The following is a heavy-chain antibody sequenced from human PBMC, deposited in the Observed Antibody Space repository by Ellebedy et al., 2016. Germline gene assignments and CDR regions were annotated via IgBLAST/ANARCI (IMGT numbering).Heavy chain of an antibody. J-gene: IGHJ4*02. CDR1: GFTFSSYW. CDR2: INSDGSST. D-gene: IGHD3-10*01. Sequence: GESLKISCAASGFTFSSYWMHWVRQAPGKGLVWVSRINSDGSSTSYADSVKGRFTISRDNSKNTLYLQMNSLRAEDTAVYFCARDLGFGELPFDYWGQGTLVTVSS. V-gene: IGHV3-74*01. CDR3: ARDLGFGELPFDY.